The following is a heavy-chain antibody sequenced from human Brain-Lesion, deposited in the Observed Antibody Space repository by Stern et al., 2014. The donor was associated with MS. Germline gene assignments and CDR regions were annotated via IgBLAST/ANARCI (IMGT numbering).Heavy chain of an antibody. CDR1: GGTFGTYP. CDR2: IIPIFGSP. CDR3: AKDGPALVTNWFDP. D-gene: IGHD5-18*01. J-gene: IGHJ5*02. V-gene: IGHV1-69*06. Sequence: QVQLVQSGPEVKKPGSSVQVSCKASGGTFGTYPITWLRQAPGQGLEWMGRIIPIFGSPNYAQKFQGRVTITADSSTTTVYMKLSSLKSDDAAVYYCAKDGPALVTNWFDPWGRGTLVTVSS.